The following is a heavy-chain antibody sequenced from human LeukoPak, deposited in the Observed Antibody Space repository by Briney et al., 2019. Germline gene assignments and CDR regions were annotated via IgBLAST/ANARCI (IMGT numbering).Heavy chain of an antibody. D-gene: IGHD3-10*02. V-gene: IGHV1-18*01. CDR2: ISAYNGNT. Sequence: GASVKVSCKASGGTFSSYAISWVRQAPGQGLEWMGWISAYNGNTNYAQKLQGRVTMTTDTSTSTAYMELRSLRSDDTAVYYCARVMLGTANFDYWGQGTLVTVSS. J-gene: IGHJ4*02. CDR1: GGTFSSYA. CDR3: ARVMLGTANFDY.